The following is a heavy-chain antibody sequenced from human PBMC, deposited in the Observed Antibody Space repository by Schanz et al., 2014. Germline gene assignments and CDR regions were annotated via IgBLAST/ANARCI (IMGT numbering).Heavy chain of an antibody. V-gene: IGHV3-21*01. J-gene: IGHJ4*02. CDR2: ISTSGTYM. Sequence: EVQLLESGGGLVEPGGSLRLSCAASGFAVDNYYMSCVRQAPGRGLEWVSSISTSGTYMYIADSLKGRLTISRDDAKKSMYLQMNNLRAEDTAVYYCVRDSFFAFDYWGQGTLVTVSS. CDR3: VRDSFFAFDY. D-gene: IGHD3-3*01. CDR1: GFAVDNYY.